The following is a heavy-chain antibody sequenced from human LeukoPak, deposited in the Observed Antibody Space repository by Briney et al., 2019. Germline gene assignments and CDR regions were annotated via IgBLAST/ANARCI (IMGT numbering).Heavy chain of an antibody. J-gene: IGHJ4*02. CDR3: ARTNERGSGSYPFDY. D-gene: IGHD3-10*01. V-gene: IGHV3-33*01. CDR1: GFTFSSHG. Sequence: GGSLRLSCAASGFTFSSHGMHWVRQAPGKGLEWVAVIWYDGSSKYYADSVKGRFTISRDNSKNTLYLQMNSLRAEDTAVYYCARTNERGSGSYPFDYWGQGTLVTVSS. CDR2: IWYDGSSK.